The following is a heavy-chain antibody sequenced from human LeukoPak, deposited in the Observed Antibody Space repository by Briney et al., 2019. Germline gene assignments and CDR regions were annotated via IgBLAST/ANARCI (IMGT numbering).Heavy chain of an antibody. CDR3: AKRPSDYGDYVTYFDY. Sequence: GGSLRLSCAASGFTFSDYYMSWIRQAPGKGLEWVSYISSSGSTIYYADSVKGRFTISRDNAKNSLYLQTNSLRNEDTAVYYCAKRPSDYGDYVTYFDYWGQGTLVTVSS. V-gene: IGHV3-11*04. CDR1: GFTFSDYY. D-gene: IGHD4-17*01. CDR2: ISSSGSTI. J-gene: IGHJ4*02.